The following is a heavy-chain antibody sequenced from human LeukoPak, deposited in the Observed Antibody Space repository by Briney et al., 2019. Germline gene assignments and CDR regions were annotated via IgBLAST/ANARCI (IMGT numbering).Heavy chain of an antibody. CDR1: GGTLSSYA. J-gene: IGHJ6*02. V-gene: IGHV1-69*13. D-gene: IGHD2-21*02. Sequence: EASVKVSCKASGGTLSSYAISWVRQAPGQGLEWMGGIIPIFGTANYAQKFQGRVTITADESTSTAYMELSSLRSEDTAVYYCARDVYCGGDCYWPYGMDVWGQGTTVTVSS. CDR3: ARDVYCGGDCYWPYGMDV. CDR2: IIPIFGTA.